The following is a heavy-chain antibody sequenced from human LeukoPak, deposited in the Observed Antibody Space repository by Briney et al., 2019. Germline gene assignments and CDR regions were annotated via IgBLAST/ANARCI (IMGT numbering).Heavy chain of an antibody. V-gene: IGHV3-30*18. CDR1: GFSFSSYA. CDR3: AKIPEPRMKYQLLYYFDY. J-gene: IGHJ4*02. Sequence: SGGSLRLSCAASGFSFSSYAMHWVRQAPGKGLEWVALISYDGSNKYYADSVKGRFTISRDSSKNTLYLQMNSLRAEDTAVYYCAKIPEPRMKYQLLYYFDYWGQGTLVTVSS. CDR2: ISYDGSNK. D-gene: IGHD2-2*01.